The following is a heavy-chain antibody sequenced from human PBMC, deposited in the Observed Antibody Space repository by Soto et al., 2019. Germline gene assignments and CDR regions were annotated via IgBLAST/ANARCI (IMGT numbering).Heavy chain of an antibody. V-gene: IGHV3-30-3*01. D-gene: IGHD7-27*01. Sequence: GGSLRLSCAASGFSFSISPMQWVRQAPGKGPEWVALISYDGTNKFYADSVKGRFTISRDNSKSTLYLQVDSLRPEDAAVYYCARDPKTSGGQHWAFNYFDSWGQGTLVTVSS. CDR3: ARDPKTSGGQHWAFNYFDS. J-gene: IGHJ4*02. CDR1: GFSFSISP. CDR2: ISYDGTNK.